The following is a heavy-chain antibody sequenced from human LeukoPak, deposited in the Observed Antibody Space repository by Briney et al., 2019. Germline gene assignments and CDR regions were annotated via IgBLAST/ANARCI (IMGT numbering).Heavy chain of an antibody. CDR3: ARVDIVVVVAANWFDP. V-gene: IGHV1-18*01. CDR2: ISAYNGNT. CDR1: GYTFTSYG. Sequence: ASVKVSCKASGYTFTSYGISWVRQAPGQGLEWMGWISAYNGNTNYAQKLQGRVTRTTDTSTSTAYMELRSLRSDDTAVYYCARVDIVVVVAANWFDPWGQGTLVTVSS. J-gene: IGHJ5*02. D-gene: IGHD2-15*01.